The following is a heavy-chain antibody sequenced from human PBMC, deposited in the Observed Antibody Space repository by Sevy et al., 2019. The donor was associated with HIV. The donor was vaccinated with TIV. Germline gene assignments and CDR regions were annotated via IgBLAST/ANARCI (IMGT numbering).Heavy chain of an antibody. D-gene: IGHD3-3*01. V-gene: IGHV1-18*01. CDR3: ARDRAPSFSIFGVVTLGY. CDR2: ISAYNGNT. Sequence: ASVKVSCKASGYTFTSYGISWVRQAPGQGLEWMGWISAYNGNTNYAQKLQGRVTMTTDTSTSTAYMELRSLSSDDTAVYYCARDRAPSFSIFGVVTLGYWGQGTLVTVSS. J-gene: IGHJ4*02. CDR1: GYTFTSYG.